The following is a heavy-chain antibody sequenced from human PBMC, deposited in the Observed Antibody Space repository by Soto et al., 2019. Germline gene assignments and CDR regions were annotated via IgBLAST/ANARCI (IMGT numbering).Heavy chain of an antibody. CDR1: GGSISIGGYS. J-gene: IGHJ4*02. CDR2: IYHSGST. CDR3: ASLYSGYGFGY. V-gene: IGHV4-30-2*01. D-gene: IGHD5-12*01. Sequence: QLQLQESGSGLVKPSQTLSLTCAVSGGSISIGGYSWSWIRQPPGKGLEWIGYIYHSGSTYYNPSLKSRVTISVDRSKNQFSLKLSSVTAADTAVYYCASLYSGYGFGYWGQGTLVTVSS.